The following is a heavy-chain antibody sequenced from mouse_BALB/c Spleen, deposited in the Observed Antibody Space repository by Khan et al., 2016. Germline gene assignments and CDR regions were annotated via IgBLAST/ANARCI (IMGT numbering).Heavy chain of an antibody. Sequence: QVQLKESGPGLVAPSQSLSITCTVSGFSLTGYGVNWVRQPPGKGLEWLGKMWADGRTDYNSALKSRVSISKDNSKSQVFLKMNSLQTDDTANYDCSSDYDGFAYWGQGTLVIVSA. CDR2: MWADGRT. V-gene: IGHV2-6-7*01. J-gene: IGHJ3*01. CDR1: GFSLTGYG. D-gene: IGHD2-12*01. CDR3: SSDYDGFAY.